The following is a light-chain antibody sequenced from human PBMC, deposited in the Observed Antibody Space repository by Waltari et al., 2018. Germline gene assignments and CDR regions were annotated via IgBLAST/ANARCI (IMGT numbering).Light chain of an antibody. CDR2: AAS. Sequence: DIQMNQSPSSLSASVGDRVTITCRASQSISRYLNWYQQKPGKAPKLLIYAASSLQSGVRSRFSGSGSGTDVTLTISRLQPEEFATYYCQQSYSTLLTFGQGTKVEIK. CDR3: QQSYSTLLT. J-gene: IGKJ1*01. CDR1: QSISRY. V-gene: IGKV1-39*01.